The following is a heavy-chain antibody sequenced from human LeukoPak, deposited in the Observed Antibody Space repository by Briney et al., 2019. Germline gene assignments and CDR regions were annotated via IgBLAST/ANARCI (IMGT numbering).Heavy chain of an antibody. CDR2: VYYSGDT. Sequence: SETLSLTCTVSGGSITSSSHYWGWIRQPPGKGLEWIGSVYYSGDTYYNPSLKSRVTISVDTSRSQFSLRLSSVTAADTAVYYCARYGNIVVVPDVSKAFDIWGQGTMVTVSS. J-gene: IGHJ3*02. CDR1: GGSITSSSHY. CDR3: ARYGNIVVVPDVSKAFDI. V-gene: IGHV4-39*01. D-gene: IGHD2-2*01.